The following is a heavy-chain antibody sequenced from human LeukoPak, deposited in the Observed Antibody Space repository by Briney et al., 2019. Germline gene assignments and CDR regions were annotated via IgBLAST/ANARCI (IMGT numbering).Heavy chain of an antibody. J-gene: IGHJ4*02. CDR3: ASHSTIGPYCSSTSCYDY. CDR2: ISAYNGNT. CDR1: GYTFTGYG. D-gene: IGHD2-2*01. V-gene: IGHV1-18*01. Sequence: GASVKVSCKASGYTFTGYGISWVRQAPGQGLEWMGWISAYNGNTNYAQKLQGRVTMTTDTSTSTAYMELRSLRSDDTAVYYCASHSTIGPYCSSTSCYDYWGQGTLVTVSS.